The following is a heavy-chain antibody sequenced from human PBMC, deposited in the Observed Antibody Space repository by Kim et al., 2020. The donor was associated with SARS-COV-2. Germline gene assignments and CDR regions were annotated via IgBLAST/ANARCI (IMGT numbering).Heavy chain of an antibody. J-gene: IGHJ4*02. CDR2: ISAYNGNT. Sequence: ASVKVSCKASGYTFTSYGISWVRQAPGQGLEWMGWISAYNGNTNYAQKLQGRVTMTTDTSTSTAYMELRSLRSDDTAVYYCARGLRSWDSSGYYYVFLYFDYWGQGTLVTVSS. D-gene: IGHD3-22*01. CDR1: GYTFTSYG. CDR3: ARGLRSWDSSGYYYVFLYFDY. V-gene: IGHV1-18*01.